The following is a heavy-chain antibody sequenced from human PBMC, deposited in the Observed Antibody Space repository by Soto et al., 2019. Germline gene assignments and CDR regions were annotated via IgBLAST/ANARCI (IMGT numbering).Heavy chain of an antibody. CDR3: ARGIIQLHLDY. J-gene: IGHJ4*02. CDR1: GGSFSGYY. CDR2: INYSGST. Sequence: QVQLQQWGAGLLKPSETLSLTCAVYGGSFSGYYWNWIHQPPGKGLEWIGEINYSGSTNYNPSLKSRVTISVDTSKNQFSLKLSSVTAADTAVYYCARGIIQLHLDYWGQGTLVTVSS. D-gene: IGHD5-18*01. V-gene: IGHV4-34*01.